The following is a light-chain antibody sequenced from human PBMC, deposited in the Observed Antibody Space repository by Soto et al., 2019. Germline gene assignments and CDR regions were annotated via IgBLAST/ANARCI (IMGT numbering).Light chain of an antibody. Sequence: QSVLTQPPSASGTPGQRVTISCSGSSSNIGSNPVNWYQQLPGTAPKLLIYSSNQRPSGVPDRFAGSKSGTSASLAISGLQSEDEADYYCAAWDDSLNGRVFGGGTKLTGL. CDR3: AAWDDSLNGRV. CDR2: SSN. J-gene: IGLJ3*02. V-gene: IGLV1-44*01. CDR1: SSNIGSNP.